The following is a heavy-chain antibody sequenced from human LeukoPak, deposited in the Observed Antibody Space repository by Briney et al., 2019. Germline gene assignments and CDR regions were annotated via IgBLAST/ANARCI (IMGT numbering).Heavy chain of an antibody. CDR3: ARRGYCSGGSCYAGLNWFDP. J-gene: IGHJ5*02. D-gene: IGHD2-15*01. CDR2: IYHSGST. CDR1: GGSISSSNW. Sequence: PSETLSLTCAVSGGSISSSNWWSWVRQPPEKGLEWIGEIYHSGSTNYNPSLKSRVTISVDKSKNQFSLKLSSVTAADTAVYYCARRGYCSGGSCYAGLNWFDPWGQGTLVTVSS. V-gene: IGHV4-4*02.